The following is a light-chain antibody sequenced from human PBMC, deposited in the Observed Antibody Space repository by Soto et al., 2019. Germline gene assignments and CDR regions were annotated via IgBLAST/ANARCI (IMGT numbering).Light chain of an antibody. J-gene: IGKJ1*01. CDR2: GAS. V-gene: IGKV3-20*01. Sequence: EIVLTQSPGTLSLFPGERATLSCRASQSISSSYLAWYQQKPAQAPRLLIYGASRRATGIPDRFSGAGSATDFTLTISRLEPEDFAVYYCHQYGSAPAWTFGQGTKVEIK. CDR3: HQYGSAPAWT. CDR1: QSISSSY.